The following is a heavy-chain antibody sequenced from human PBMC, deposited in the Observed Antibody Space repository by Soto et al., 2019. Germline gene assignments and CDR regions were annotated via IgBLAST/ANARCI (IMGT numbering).Heavy chain of an antibody. CDR1: GYTFTSYD. CDR3: ARDAPPADY. Sequence: ASVKVSCKASGYTFTSYDINWVRQATGQGLEYLGWMNPNSGNTAYVQKFQGRVTMTWDTSITTAYMELRSLRSDDTAVYYCARDAPPADYWGQGTLVTVSS. V-gene: IGHV1-8*01. CDR2: MNPNSGNT. J-gene: IGHJ4*02. D-gene: IGHD2-2*01.